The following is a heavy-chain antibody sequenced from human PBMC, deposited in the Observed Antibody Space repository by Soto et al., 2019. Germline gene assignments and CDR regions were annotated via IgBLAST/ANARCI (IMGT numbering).Heavy chain of an antibody. D-gene: IGHD6-19*01. CDR3: ARVLGGSGWYGSFGS. V-gene: IGHV1-69*01. CDR2: IIPMFGTP. J-gene: IGHJ4*02. CDR1: GGSFSSYA. Sequence: QVQLMQSGAEVKKPGSSVKVSCKASGGSFSSYAINWVRQAPGQGLEWMGGIIPMFGTPNYAQKFQGRVTITADESTNTAYMELGSLRSEDTAVYYCARVLGGSGWYGSFGSWGQGPLVTVSS.